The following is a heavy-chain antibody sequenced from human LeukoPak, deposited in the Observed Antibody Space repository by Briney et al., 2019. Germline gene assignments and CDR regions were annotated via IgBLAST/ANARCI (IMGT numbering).Heavy chain of an antibody. J-gene: IGHJ3*02. CDR1: GGSISSSSYY. CDR3: ARDLIGGDYDAFDI. Sequence: SETLSLTCTVPGGSISSSSYYWGWIRQPPGKGLEWIGSIYYSGSTYYNPSLKSRVTISVDTSKNQFSLKLSSVTAADTAVYYCARDLIGGDYDAFDIRGQGTMVTVSS. D-gene: IGHD4-17*01. V-gene: IGHV4-39*07. CDR2: IYYSGST.